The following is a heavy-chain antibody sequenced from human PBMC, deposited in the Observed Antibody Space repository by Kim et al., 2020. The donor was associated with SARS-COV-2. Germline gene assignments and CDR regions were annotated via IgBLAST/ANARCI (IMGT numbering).Heavy chain of an antibody. D-gene: IGHD3-10*01. CDR3: ARLAHYGRTYYYYYGMDV. Sequence: SETLSLTCAVYGGSFSGYYWSWIRQPPGKGLEWIGEINHSGSTNYNPSLKSRVTISVDTSKNQFSLKLSSVTAADTAVYYCARLAHYGRTYYYYYGMDVWGQGTTVTVSS. CDR1: GGSFSGYY. J-gene: IGHJ6*02. V-gene: IGHV4-34*01. CDR2: INHSGST.